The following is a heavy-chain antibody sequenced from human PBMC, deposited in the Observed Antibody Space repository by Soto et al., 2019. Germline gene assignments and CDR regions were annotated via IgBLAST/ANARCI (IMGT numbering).Heavy chain of an antibody. CDR3: AKRNYYDNRGYYWYYFDD. Sequence: GGSLRLSCAASGFTFSSYAMSWVRQAPGKGLDWVSGISGSGDSTYYADSVKGRFTISRDNSKNTLYLQMNSLRAEDTAVYYCAKRNYYDNRGYYWYYFDDWGQGTLVTVSS. V-gene: IGHV3-23*01. CDR2: ISGSGDST. CDR1: GFTFSSYA. J-gene: IGHJ4*02. D-gene: IGHD3-22*01.